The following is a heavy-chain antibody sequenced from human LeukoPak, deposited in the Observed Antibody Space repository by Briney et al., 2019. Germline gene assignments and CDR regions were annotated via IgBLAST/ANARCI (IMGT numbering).Heavy chain of an antibody. CDR3: ARDYTVSRYYHFYGMDV. CDR1: GGSISNYF. CDR2: IYYSGNT. V-gene: IGHV4-59*01. D-gene: IGHD3-16*01. Sequence: SETLSLTCTVSGGSISNYFWSWIRQPPGKGLEWIGYIYYSGNTNCNPSLKSRVTISVDTSKDQFSLRLSSVTTADTAVYYCARDYTVSRYYHFYGMDVWGQGTTVTVSS. J-gene: IGHJ6*02.